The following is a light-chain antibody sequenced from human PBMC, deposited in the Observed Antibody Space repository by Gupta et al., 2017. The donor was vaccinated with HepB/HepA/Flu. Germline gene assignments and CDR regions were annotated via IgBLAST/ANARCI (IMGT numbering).Light chain of an antibody. CDR3: QKYNNAHRQT. CDR1: QGISNY. J-gene: IGKJ2*01. Sequence: DIQMNQSPSPLSVSVGDRVTITCRASQGISNYLAWYQQKPGKGPKLLIYAASTWQSGVPSRFSGSGSGTDFTLTISSLQPEDVAAYYCQKYNNAHRQTFGQGTKVEIK. CDR2: AAS. V-gene: IGKV1-27*01.